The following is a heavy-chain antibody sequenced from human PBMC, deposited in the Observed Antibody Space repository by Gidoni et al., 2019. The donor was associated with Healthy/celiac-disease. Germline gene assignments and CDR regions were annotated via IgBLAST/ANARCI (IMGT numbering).Heavy chain of an antibody. V-gene: IGHV3-48*01. CDR3: ASYSSSWVNWFDP. CDR2: ISSSSSTI. D-gene: IGHD6-13*01. Sequence: EVQLVESGGGLVQPGGSLRLSCAASGFTFSSYSMNWVRQAPGKGLEWVSYISSSSSTIYYADSVKGRFTISRDNAKNSLYLQMNSLRAEDTAVYYCASYSSSWVNWFDPWGQGTLVTVSS. CDR1: GFTFSSYS. J-gene: IGHJ5*02.